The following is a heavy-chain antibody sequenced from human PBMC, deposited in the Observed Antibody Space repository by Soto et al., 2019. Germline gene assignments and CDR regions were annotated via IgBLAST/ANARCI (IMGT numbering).Heavy chain of an antibody. J-gene: IGHJ4*02. Sequence: QVQLVQSGAEEKKPGASVKVSCKASGYTFTSYAMHWVRHAPGQRLEWMGWINAGNGNTKYSQKFQGRVTITRDTSASTVDMELSSLRAEATAVYYCARAWVVVTSPDYWGQGTPVTVSS. V-gene: IGHV1-3*05. CDR2: INAGNGNT. CDR1: GYTFTSYA. CDR3: ARAWVVVTSPDY. D-gene: IGHD2-21*02.